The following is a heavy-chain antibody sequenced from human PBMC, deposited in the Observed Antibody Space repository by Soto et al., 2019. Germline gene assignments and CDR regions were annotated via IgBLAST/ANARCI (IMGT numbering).Heavy chain of an antibody. CDR1: GGTSSSYA. V-gene: IGHV1-69*04. J-gene: IGHJ5*02. CDR2: IIPNLGIA. D-gene: IGHD1-26*01. CDR3: ARDQGIVGATCWFDP. Sequence: GASVKVSCKASGGTSSSYAISWVRQAPGQGLEWMGRIIPNLGIANYAQKFQGRVTITADKSTSTAYMELSSLRSEDTAVYYCARDQGIVGATCWFDPWGQGTLVTVSS.